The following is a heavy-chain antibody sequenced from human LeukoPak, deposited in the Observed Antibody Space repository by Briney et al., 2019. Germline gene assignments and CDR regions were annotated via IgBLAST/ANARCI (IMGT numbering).Heavy chain of an antibody. Sequence: GASVKVSCKASGYTFTGYYMHWVRQAPGRGLEWMGWINPDSGGTNYAQKFQGRVTMTRDTSISTAYMELSRLRSDDTAVYYCARGYCSSTSCPYYYYMDVWGKGTTVTVSS. CDR3: ARGYCSSTSCPYYYYMDV. CDR2: INPDSGGT. J-gene: IGHJ6*03. CDR1: GYTFTGYY. V-gene: IGHV1-2*02. D-gene: IGHD2-2*01.